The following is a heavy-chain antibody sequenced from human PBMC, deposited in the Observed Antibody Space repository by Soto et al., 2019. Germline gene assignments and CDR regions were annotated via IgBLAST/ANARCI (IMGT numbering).Heavy chain of an antibody. Sequence: ASVKVSCKASGYTFTSYDINWVRQATGQGLEWMGWMNPNSGNTGYAQKFQGRVTMTRNTSISTAYMELSSLRSEDTAVYYCARAPSRRWLVRSSSLHFAPWGQGTLVTVSS. CDR3: ARAPSRRWLVRSSSLHFAP. CDR1: GYTFTSYD. D-gene: IGHD6-19*01. CDR2: MNPNSGNT. V-gene: IGHV1-8*01. J-gene: IGHJ5*02.